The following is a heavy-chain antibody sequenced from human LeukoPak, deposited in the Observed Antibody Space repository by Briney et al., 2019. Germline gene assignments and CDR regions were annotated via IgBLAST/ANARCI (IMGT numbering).Heavy chain of an antibody. CDR1: GYTFTSYG. CDR3: AREGYYYDSSGYSLYYFDY. J-gene: IGHJ4*02. V-gene: IGHV1-18*01. Sequence: ASVKLSCKASGYTFTSYGISWVRQAPGQGLEWMGWISAYNGNTNYAQKLQGRVTMTTDTSTSTAYMELRSLRSDDTAVYYCAREGYYYDSSGYSLYYFDYWGQGTLVTVSS. CDR2: ISAYNGNT. D-gene: IGHD3-22*01.